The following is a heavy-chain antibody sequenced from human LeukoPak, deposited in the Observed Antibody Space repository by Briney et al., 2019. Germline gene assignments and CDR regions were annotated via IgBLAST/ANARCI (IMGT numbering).Heavy chain of an antibody. CDR3: ARAGIAVQYDY. V-gene: IGHV4-59*01. CDR1: GGSISSYY. J-gene: IGHJ4*02. CDR2: IYYSGST. D-gene: IGHD6-19*01. Sequence: PSETLSLTCTVSGGSISSYYWSWIRQPPGKGLEWIGYIYYSGSTNYNPSLKSRVTISVDTSKNQFSLKLSSVTAADTAVYYCARAGIAVQYDYWGQGTLVTVSS.